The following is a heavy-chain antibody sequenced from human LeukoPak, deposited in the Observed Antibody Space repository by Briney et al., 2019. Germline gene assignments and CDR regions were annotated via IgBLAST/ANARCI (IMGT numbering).Heavy chain of an antibody. CDR3: ARDNSLRGPRAFDI. D-gene: IGHD3-16*01. CDR1: VLTFSIYA. Sequence: GGSLRLSCAASVLTFSIYAMSSVRPAPGKGLEWVSAISGSGGSTYYADSVKGRFTISRDNSKNTLYLQMNSLRAEGTAVYYCARDNSLRGPRAFDIWGQGTMVTVSS. CDR2: ISGSGGST. J-gene: IGHJ3*02. V-gene: IGHV3-23*01.